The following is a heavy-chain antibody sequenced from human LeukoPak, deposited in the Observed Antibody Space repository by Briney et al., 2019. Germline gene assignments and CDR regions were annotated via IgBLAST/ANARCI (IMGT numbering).Heavy chain of an antibody. J-gene: IGHJ6*03. Sequence: PSGTLSLTCAVSGGSISSSNWWSWVRPPPGKGLEWIGEIYHSGSTNYNPSLKSRVTISVDKSKNQFSLKLSSVTAADTAVYYCAKGGVGATPGAPYYYMDVWGKGTTVTVSS. CDR2: IYHSGST. CDR1: GGSISSSNW. CDR3: AKGGVGATPGAPYYYMDV. D-gene: IGHD1-26*01. V-gene: IGHV4-4*02.